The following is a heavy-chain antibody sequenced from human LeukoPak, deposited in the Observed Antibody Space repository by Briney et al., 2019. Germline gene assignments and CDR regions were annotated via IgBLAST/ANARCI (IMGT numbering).Heavy chain of an antibody. J-gene: IGHJ1*01. Sequence: GASVKVSCKASGYTLTELSMHWVRQAPGKGLEWMGGFDPEDGETIYAQKFQGRVTMTEDTSTDTAYMELSSLRSEDTAVDYCATAQYCSSTSCGYFQHWGQGTLVTVSS. V-gene: IGHV1-24*01. CDR3: ATAQYCSSTSCGYFQH. CDR1: GYTLTELS. D-gene: IGHD2-2*01. CDR2: FDPEDGET.